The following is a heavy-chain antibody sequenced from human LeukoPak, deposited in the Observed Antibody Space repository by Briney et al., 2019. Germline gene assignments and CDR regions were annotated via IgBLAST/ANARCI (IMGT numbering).Heavy chain of an antibody. CDR1: GYTFTGYY. CDR2: INPNSGGT. CDR3: ARVVGASEYFQH. V-gene: IGHV1-2*06. J-gene: IGHJ1*01. D-gene: IGHD1-26*01. Sequence: ASVKVSCKASGYTFTGYYMHWVRQALGQGREWMGRINPNSGGTNYAQKFQGRVTMTRDTSISTAYMELSRLRSDDTAVYYCARVVGASEYFQHWGQGTLVTVSS.